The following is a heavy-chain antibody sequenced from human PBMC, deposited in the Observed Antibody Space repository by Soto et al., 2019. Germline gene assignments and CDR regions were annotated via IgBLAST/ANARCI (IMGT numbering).Heavy chain of an antibody. D-gene: IGHD5-12*01. Sequence: SETLSLTCTVSGDSIRSGRSHWSWIRQHPGKGLEWIGYIYSSGSTHYNPSLKSRVTISVDRSKNQFSLKLSSVTAADTAVYYCAAGGGLPRYYWGQGTLVTVSS. CDR2: IYSSGST. CDR3: AAGGGLPRYY. V-gene: IGHV4-31*03. CDR1: GDSIRSGRSH. J-gene: IGHJ4*02.